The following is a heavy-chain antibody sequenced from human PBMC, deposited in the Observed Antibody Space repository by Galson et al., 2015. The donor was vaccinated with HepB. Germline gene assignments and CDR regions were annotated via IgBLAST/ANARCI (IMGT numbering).Heavy chain of an antibody. J-gene: IGHJ6*02. CDR1: GYSFTSYA. CDR2: INTNTGNP. Sequence: SVKVSCKASGYSFTSYAMNWVRQAPGEGLEWMGWINTNTGNPTYAQGFTGRFVFFLDTSVSTAYLQISSLKAEDTAVYYCARDKGSSWTWTEYYYYGMDVWGQGTTVTVSS. V-gene: IGHV7-4-1*02. D-gene: IGHD6-13*01. CDR3: ARDKGSSWTWTEYYYYGMDV.